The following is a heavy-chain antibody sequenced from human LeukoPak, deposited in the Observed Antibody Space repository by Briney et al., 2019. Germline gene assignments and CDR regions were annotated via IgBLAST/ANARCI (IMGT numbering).Heavy chain of an antibody. D-gene: IGHD6-13*01. CDR3: AKAPPSSSWYYFDY. J-gene: IGHJ4*02. Sequence: PGGSLRLSCAASGFTFSNAWMSWVRQAPGKGLEWVSAISGSGGSTYYADSVKGRFTISRDNSKNTLYLQMNSLRAEDTAVYYCAKAPPSSSWYYFDYWGQGTLVTVSS. CDR1: GFTFSNAW. V-gene: IGHV3-23*01. CDR2: ISGSGGST.